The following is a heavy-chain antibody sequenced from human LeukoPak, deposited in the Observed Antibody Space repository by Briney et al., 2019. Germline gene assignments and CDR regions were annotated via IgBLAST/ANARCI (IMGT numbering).Heavy chain of an antibody. Sequence: ASVTVSFTASGYTFTIYGISWVRQAPGQGMEWMGWISAYNGKTKYAQKLQGRVTMTTETSTSTAYMELRSLRSDDTAVYYCARARQQLVWANWFDLWGQGTLVTVSS. J-gene: IGHJ5*02. CDR3: ARARQQLVWANWFDL. V-gene: IGHV1-18*01. CDR1: GYTFTIYG. D-gene: IGHD6-13*01. CDR2: ISAYNGKT.